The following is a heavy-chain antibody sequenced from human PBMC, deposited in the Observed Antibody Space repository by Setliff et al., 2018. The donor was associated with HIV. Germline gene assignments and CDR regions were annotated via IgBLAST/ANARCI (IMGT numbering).Heavy chain of an antibody. V-gene: IGHV4-39*07. J-gene: IGHJ4*02. Sequence: PSETLSLTCTVSGGSISSSTYYWGWIRQPPGKGLEWIASIYHSGSTYYNPSLKSRVTISVDTSKNQFSLKLSSVTAADTAVYYCARDYYDSSGGTGYWGQGTLVTVSS. CDR3: ARDYYDSSGGTGY. CDR2: IYHSGST. D-gene: IGHD3-22*01. CDR1: GGSISSSTYY.